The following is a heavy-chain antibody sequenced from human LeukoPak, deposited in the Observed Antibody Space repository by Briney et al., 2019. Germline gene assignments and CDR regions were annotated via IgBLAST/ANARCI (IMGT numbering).Heavy chain of an antibody. D-gene: IGHD2-2*01. CDR2: IYYSGST. Sequence: SETLSLTCTVSGGSISSYYWSWIRQPPGKGLDWIGYIYYSGSTNYNPSLKSRVTISVDTSKNQFSLKLSSVTAADTAVYYCVRGVVVVPAAFPYYYYYMDVWGKGTTVTVSS. CDR1: GGSISSYY. CDR3: VRGVVVVPAAFPYYYYYMDV. V-gene: IGHV4-59*12. J-gene: IGHJ6*03.